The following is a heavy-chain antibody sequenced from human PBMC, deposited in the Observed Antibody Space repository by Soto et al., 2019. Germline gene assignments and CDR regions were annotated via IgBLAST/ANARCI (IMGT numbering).Heavy chain of an antibody. CDR1: GGTFSRYT. CDR3: AGGGLGEEKYFAF. CDR2: IIPILGIA. Sequence: QVQLVQSGAEVKKPGSSVKVSCKASGGTFSRYTISWVRQAPGQGLEWLGRIIPILGIATYAQKFQGRVTITADKSTSTAYMELSSLRSEDTAVYYCAGGGLGEEKYFAFWGRGTLVTVSS. V-gene: IGHV1-69*02. D-gene: IGHD6-6*01. J-gene: IGHJ2*01.